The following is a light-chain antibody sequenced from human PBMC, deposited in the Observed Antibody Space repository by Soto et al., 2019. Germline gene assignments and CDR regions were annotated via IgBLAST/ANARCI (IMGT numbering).Light chain of an antibody. Sequence: QSVLTQPASVSGSPGQAITISCTGTSSDVGGYNYVSWYQQHPGKAPKLMIYDVSNRPSGVSNRFSGSKSGNTASLTISGLQAEDEADYYCSSYTSSSTRRYVFGTGTKVPVL. J-gene: IGLJ1*01. CDR3: SSYTSSSTRRYV. V-gene: IGLV2-14*01. CDR1: SSDVGGYNY. CDR2: DVS.